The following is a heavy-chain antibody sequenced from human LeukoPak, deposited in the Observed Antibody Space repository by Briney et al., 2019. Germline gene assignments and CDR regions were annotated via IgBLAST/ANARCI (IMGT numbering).Heavy chain of an antibody. CDR1: GGSISSYY. D-gene: IGHD3-22*01. CDR3: ERVPYYYDSSGYLNWFDP. Sequence: SETLSLTCTVSGGSISSYYWSWIRQPPGKGLEGIGYIYYSGSTNYNPSLKSRVTISVDTSKNQFSLKLSSVTAADTAVYYCERVPYYYDSSGYLNWFDPWGQGTLVTVSS. V-gene: IGHV4-59*01. J-gene: IGHJ5*02. CDR2: IYYSGST.